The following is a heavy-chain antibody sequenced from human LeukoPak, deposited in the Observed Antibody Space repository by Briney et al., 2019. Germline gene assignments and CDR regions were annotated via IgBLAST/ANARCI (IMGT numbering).Heavy chain of an antibody. D-gene: IGHD3-3*01. Sequence: GRSLRLSCAASGFTFDDYAMHWVRQAQGKGLEWVSGISWNSGSIGYADSVKGRFTISRDNAKHSLYLQMNSLRAEDTALYYCAKGNYDFWSGPVYWGQGALVTVSS. J-gene: IGHJ4*02. V-gene: IGHV3-9*01. CDR2: ISWNSGSI. CDR3: AKGNYDFWSGPVY. CDR1: GFTFDDYA.